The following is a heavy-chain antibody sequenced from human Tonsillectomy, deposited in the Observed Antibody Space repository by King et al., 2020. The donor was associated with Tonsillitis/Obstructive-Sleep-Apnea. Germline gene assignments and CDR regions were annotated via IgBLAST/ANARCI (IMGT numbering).Heavy chain of an antibody. Sequence: VQLVESGGGLVKPGGSLRLSCAASGFTFNDYYMSWIRQAQGKGLEWVSYISSSCSYTNYADSVKGRFTISRDNAKNSLFLQMDSLRAEDTAVYYCARRYCSSTSCYQNWFDPWGQGTLVTVSS. CDR1: GFTFNDYY. J-gene: IGHJ5*02. V-gene: IGHV3-11*05. CDR3: ARRYCSSTSCYQNWFDP. CDR2: ISSSCSYT. D-gene: IGHD2-2*01.